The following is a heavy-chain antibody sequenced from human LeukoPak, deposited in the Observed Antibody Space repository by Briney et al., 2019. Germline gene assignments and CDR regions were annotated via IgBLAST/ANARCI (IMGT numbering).Heavy chain of an antibody. V-gene: IGHV1-2*02. D-gene: IGHD6-19*01. CDR1: GYTFTGYY. J-gene: IGHJ4*02. Sequence: GASVKVSCKASGYTFTGYYMHWVRRAPGQGLEWMGWINANSGGTRYAQNYQGRVTMTRDTSISTAYMELSSLRSDDTAVYYCARYVLGVAGNDYYFDYWGQGTLVTVSS. CDR2: INANSGGT. CDR3: ARYVLGVAGNDYYFDY.